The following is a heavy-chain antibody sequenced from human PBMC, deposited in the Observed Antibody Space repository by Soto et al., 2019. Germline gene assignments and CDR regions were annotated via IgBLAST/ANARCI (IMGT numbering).Heavy chain of an antibody. CDR1: GGTFSSYA. Sequence: SVKVSCKASGGTFSSYAISWVRQAPGQGLEWMGGIIPIFGTANYAQKFQGRVTITADESTSTAYMELSSLRSEDTAVYYCARVPQSDYVWGSYPIYWGQGTLVTVSS. D-gene: IGHD3-16*01. V-gene: IGHV1-69*13. CDR3: ARVPQSDYVWGSYPIY. CDR2: IIPIFGTA. J-gene: IGHJ4*02.